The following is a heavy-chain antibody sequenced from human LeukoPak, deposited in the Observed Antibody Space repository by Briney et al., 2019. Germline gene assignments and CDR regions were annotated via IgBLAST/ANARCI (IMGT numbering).Heavy chain of an antibody. V-gene: IGHV1-46*01. J-gene: IGHJ5*02. CDR1: GYTFTSYY. D-gene: IGHD6-6*01. CDR3: ARGEFDGSSVSWFDP. Sequence: ASVKVSCKASGYTFTSYYIHWVRQAPGQGLEWMGIINPSGGNTDYAQKFQGRVTMTRDTSTTTVYMELSSLRSDDTAVYYCARGEFDGSSVSWFDPWGQGTLVTVSS. CDR2: INPSGGNT.